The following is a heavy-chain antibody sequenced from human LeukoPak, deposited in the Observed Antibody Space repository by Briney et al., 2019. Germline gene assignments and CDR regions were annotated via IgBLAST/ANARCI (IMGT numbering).Heavy chain of an antibody. CDR1: GYSFTTYW. CDR3: AVSGSYYIDY. Sequence: GESLKISCKGPGYSFTTYWISWVRQMPGKGLEWMGRIDPSDSYTNYIPSFQGHVTISADKSISTAYLLWASLKASDTSMYYCAVSGSYYIDYWGQGTLVTVSS. CDR2: IDPSDSYT. J-gene: IGHJ4*02. D-gene: IGHD3-10*01. V-gene: IGHV5-10-1*01.